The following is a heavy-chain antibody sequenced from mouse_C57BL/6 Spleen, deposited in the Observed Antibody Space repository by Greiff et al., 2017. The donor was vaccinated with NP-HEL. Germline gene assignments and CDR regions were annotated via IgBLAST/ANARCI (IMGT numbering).Heavy chain of an antibody. CDR3: ARNGYFEV. CDR2: ISSGSSTI. Sequence: EVQVVESGGGLVKPGGSLKLSCAASGFTFSDYGMHWVRQAPEKGLEWVAYISSGSSTIYYADTVKGRFTIAIDNAKNTLFLKMTSLRAEDTAMYYCARNGYFEVWGTGTTVTVSS. V-gene: IGHV5-17*01. J-gene: IGHJ1*03. CDR1: GFTFSDYG.